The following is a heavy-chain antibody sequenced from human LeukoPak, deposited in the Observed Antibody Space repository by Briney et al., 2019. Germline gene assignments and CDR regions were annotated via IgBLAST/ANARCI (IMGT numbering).Heavy chain of an antibody. D-gene: IGHD1-26*01. CDR1: GFTFTTYW. CDR2: INSDGSIT. V-gene: IGHV3-74*01. Sequence: PGGSLRLSCAASGFTFTTYWMHWVRQAPGKGLVWVSHINSDGSITSYADSVKGRFTISRDNSKNTLYLQMNSLRAEDTAVYYCARDHGRGSYFYYYGMDVWGQGTTVTVSS. CDR3: ARDHGRGSYFYYYGMDV. J-gene: IGHJ6*02.